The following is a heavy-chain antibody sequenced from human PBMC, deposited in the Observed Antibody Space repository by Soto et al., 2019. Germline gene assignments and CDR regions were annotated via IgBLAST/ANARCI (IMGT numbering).Heavy chain of an antibody. Sequence: TLSLTCTVSGVTVSIVSDYWSWIRQHPGMGLEGIGNIYHTGSTHYSPSLKRRVVISLDTSNNKFSLTLTSVTAADTAVYYCARYRFSGDYWSKFDYWGRGTLVTVSS. CDR2: IYHTGST. J-gene: IGHJ4*02. D-gene: IGHD4-17*01. V-gene: IGHV4-31*03. CDR3: ARYRFSGDYWSKFDY. CDR1: GVTVSIVSDY.